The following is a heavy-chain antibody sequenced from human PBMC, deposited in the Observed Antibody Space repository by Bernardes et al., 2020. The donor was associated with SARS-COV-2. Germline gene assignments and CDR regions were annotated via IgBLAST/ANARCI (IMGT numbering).Heavy chain of an antibody. CDR2: INEGGSTT. CDR3: ARGSGNYYHDY. D-gene: IGHD3-10*01. Sequence: GRSLRLCCAASGFTFNSYWMHWVRKVPERGLVWVSRINEGGSTTNYADSVKGRFTISRDNAKNTLYLQMNSLRAEDAAVYFCARGSGNYYHDYWGQGTVVTVSS. CDR1: GFTFNSYW. V-gene: IGHV3-74*01. J-gene: IGHJ4*02.